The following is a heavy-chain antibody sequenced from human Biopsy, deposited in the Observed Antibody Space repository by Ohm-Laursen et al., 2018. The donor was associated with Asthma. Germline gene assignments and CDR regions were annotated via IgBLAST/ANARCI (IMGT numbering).Heavy chain of an antibody. J-gene: IGHJ4*02. V-gene: IGHV4-39*01. CDR3: ARHDHRWDTYADF. CDR2: MYHSGSP. D-gene: IGHD2-2*01. Sequence: SETLSLTCIVSGGSITSSSYYWGWIRQPPGKGMEWIGSMYHSGSPYYHPSLKSRATISVDTSKNQLSLKMSSVTAADTAVYYCARHDHRWDTYADFWGQGTLVTVPS. CDR1: GGSITSSSYY.